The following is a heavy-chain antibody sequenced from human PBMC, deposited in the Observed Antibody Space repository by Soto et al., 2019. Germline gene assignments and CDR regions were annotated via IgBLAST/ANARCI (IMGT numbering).Heavy chain of an antibody. CDR3: AKETFYTVTTESPFDY. V-gene: IGHV3-23*01. D-gene: IGHD4-4*01. CDR2: ISGSGGST. CDR1: GFTFSSYA. J-gene: IGHJ4*02. Sequence: PGGSLRLSCAASGFTFSSYAMSWVRQAPGKGLEWVSAISGSGGSTYYADSVKGRFTTSRDNSKNTLYLQMNSLRAEDTAVYYCAKETFYTVTTESPFDYWGQGTLVTVSS.